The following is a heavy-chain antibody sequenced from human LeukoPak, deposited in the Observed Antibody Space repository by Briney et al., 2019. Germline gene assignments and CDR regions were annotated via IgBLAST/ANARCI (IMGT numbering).Heavy chain of an antibody. CDR1: GGSISSYY. D-gene: IGHD3-9*01. CDR2: IYYSGST. CDR3: AATYYDILTGYPTSFDY. Sequence: SETLSLTCTVSGGSISSYYWSWIRQPPGKGLEWIGYIYYSGSTNYNPSLKSRVTTSVDTSKNQFSLKLSSVTAADTAVYYCAATYYDILTGYPTSFDYWGQGTLVTVSS. V-gene: IGHV4-59*01. J-gene: IGHJ4*02.